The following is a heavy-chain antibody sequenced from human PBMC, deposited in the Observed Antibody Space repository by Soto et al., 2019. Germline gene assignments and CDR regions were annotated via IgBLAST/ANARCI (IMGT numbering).Heavy chain of an antibody. D-gene: IGHD3-22*01. Sequence: ASVKVSCKASGYTFTSYGISWVRQAPGQGLEWMGWISAFNGNTNYAQKLQGRVTMTTDTSTSTAYMELRSLRSDDTAVYYCARVDSSGYYYGAFDIWGQGTMVTVSS. V-gene: IGHV1-18*04. J-gene: IGHJ3*02. CDR2: ISAFNGNT. CDR3: ARVDSSGYYYGAFDI. CDR1: GYTFTSYG.